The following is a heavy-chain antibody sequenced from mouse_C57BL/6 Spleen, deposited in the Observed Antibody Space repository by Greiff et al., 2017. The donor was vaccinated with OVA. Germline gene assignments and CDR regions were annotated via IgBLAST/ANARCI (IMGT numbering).Heavy chain of an antibody. J-gene: IGHJ3*01. CDR2: ISDGGSYT. V-gene: IGHV5-4*01. D-gene: IGHD1-1*01. CDR1: GFTFSSYA. Sequence: EVMLVESGGGLVKPGGSLKLSCAASGFTFSSYAMSWVRQTTEKRLEWVATISDGGSYTYYPDNVKGRFTISRDNAKNNLYLQMSHLKSEDTAMYYCARDAYGRFFAYWGRGTLVTVSA. CDR3: ARDAYGRFFAY.